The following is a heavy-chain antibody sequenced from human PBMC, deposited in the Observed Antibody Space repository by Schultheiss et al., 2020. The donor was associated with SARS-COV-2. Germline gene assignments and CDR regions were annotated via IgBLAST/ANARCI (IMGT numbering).Heavy chain of an antibody. CDR2: ISSNGDST. CDR3: RCFRFGEPF. Sequence: GGSLRLSCAASGFSFSDYYMSWIRQAPGKGLAYVSGISSNGDSTYYADSVKGRFTISRDNAKNSLYLQMNSLRTEDTAVYYCRCFRFGEPFWGQGALVTVSS. CDR1: GFSFSDYY. J-gene: IGHJ4*02. D-gene: IGHD3-10*01. V-gene: IGHV3-11*01.